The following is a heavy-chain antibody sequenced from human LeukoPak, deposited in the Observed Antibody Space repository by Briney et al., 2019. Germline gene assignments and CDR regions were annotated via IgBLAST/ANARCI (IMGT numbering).Heavy chain of an antibody. J-gene: IGHJ6*01. CDR3: AKANLPAAYYYYYGMDV. Sequence: GGSLRLSCAASGFTFDDYAMHWVRQVPGKGLEWVSGISWNSGSIGYADSVKGRFTISRDNAKNSLYLQMNSLRAEDTALYYCAKANLPAAYYYYYGMDVWGQEATVTVSS. V-gene: IGHV3-9*01. CDR1: GFTFDDYA. D-gene: IGHD2-2*01. CDR2: ISWNSGSI.